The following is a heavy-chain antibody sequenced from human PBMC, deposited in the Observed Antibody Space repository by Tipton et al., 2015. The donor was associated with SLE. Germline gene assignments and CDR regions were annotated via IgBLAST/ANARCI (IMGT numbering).Heavy chain of an antibody. CDR1: GGSFSGYS. Sequence: AGLVKPSETLSLTCAVYGGSFSGYSWSLIRQPPGKGLEWIGEINHSGSTNFNPSLKSRVTISVDTAKNQFSLRLSSVTAADTAMYYCARSIYDSGIPPGYWGQGTLVTVSS. CDR2: INHSGST. D-gene: IGHD3-16*01. V-gene: IGHV4-34*01. J-gene: IGHJ4*02. CDR3: ARSIYDSGIPPGY.